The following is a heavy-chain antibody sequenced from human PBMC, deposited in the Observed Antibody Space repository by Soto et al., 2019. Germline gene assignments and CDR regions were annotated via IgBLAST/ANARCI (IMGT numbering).Heavy chain of an antibody. Sequence: GPQSLSNGASGVTFTMYGMNLVRQSPGKGLEWVSSISSTTNYIYYGDSMKGRFTISRDNAKNSLYLEMNSLRAEDTAVYYCARESEDLTSNFDYWGQGTLVTGSS. CDR2: ISSTTNYI. J-gene: IGHJ4*02. CDR1: GVTFTMYG. CDR3: ARESEDLTSNFDY. V-gene: IGHV3-21*06.